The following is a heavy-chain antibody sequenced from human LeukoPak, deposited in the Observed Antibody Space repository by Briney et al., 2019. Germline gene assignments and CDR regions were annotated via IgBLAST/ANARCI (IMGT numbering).Heavy chain of an antibody. CDR3: ARDPPSRVGATSQRFDY. CDR2: ISSSSSTI. Sequence: PGGSLRLSCAASGFTFSSYSMNWVRQAPGKGLEWVSYISSSSSTIYYADSVKGRFTISRDNAKNSLYLQMNSLRAEDTAVYYCARDPPSRVGATSQRFDYWGQGTLVTVSS. V-gene: IGHV3-48*01. D-gene: IGHD1-26*01. CDR1: GFTFSSYS. J-gene: IGHJ4*02.